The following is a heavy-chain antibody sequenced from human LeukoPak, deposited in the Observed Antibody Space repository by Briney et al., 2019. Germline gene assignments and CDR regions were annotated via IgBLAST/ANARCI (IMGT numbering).Heavy chain of an antibody. CDR1: GYTFSSHG. Sequence: QTGGSLRLSCAASGYTFSSHGMTWVRQAPGKGLEWVSTINGAGDNTNYAETVKGRFTISRDNSKNTVYLQMNSLRAEDTAIYYCAKVTVCYGCYFDYWGQGTLVTVSS. D-gene: IGHD3-16*01. CDR2: INGAGDNT. CDR3: AKVTVCYGCYFDY. V-gene: IGHV3-23*01. J-gene: IGHJ4*02.